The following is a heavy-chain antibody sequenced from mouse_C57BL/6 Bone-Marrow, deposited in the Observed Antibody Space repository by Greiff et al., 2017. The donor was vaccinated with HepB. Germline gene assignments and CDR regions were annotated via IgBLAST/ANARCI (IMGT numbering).Heavy chain of an antibody. CDR2: ISDGGSYT. J-gene: IGHJ1*03. CDR1: GFTFSSYA. CDR3: AGDNDYGSSPYWYFDD. Sequence: EVQLVESGGGLVKPGGSLKLSCAASGFTFSSYAMSWVRQTPEKRLEWVATISDGGSYTYYPDNVKCRFTISRDNAKNNLYLQMSNLKSEDTAMYYCAGDNDYGSSPYWYFDDWGTGTTVTVSS. D-gene: IGHD1-1*01. V-gene: IGHV5-4*01.